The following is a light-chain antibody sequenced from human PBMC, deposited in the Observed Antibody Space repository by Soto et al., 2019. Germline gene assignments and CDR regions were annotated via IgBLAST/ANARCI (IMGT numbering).Light chain of an antibody. CDR3: QQYNSYS. J-gene: IGKJ1*01. Sequence: DIHMTQSPSTLSSSLGDRVTITCRASQSISSWLAWYQQKPGKAPKLLIYDASNLESGVPSRFSGSGSGTEFTLTISSLQPDDFATYYCQQYNSYSFGQGTKVDI. V-gene: IGKV1-5*01. CDR2: DAS. CDR1: QSISSW.